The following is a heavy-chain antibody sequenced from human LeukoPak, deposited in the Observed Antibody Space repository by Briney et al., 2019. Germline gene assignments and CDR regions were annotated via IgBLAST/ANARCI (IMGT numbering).Heavy chain of an antibody. CDR1: DGSVSSSNYY. CDR2: IYTSGST. J-gene: IGHJ6*03. V-gene: IGHV4-61*02. Sequence: PSETLSLTCTVSDGSVSSSNYYWSWIRQPAGKGLEWIGRIYTSGSTNYNPSLKSRVTISVDTSKNQFSLKLSSVTAADTAVYYCGQLQEGYYYYMDVWGKGTTVTVSS. CDR3: GQLQEGYYYYMDV. D-gene: IGHD2-2*01.